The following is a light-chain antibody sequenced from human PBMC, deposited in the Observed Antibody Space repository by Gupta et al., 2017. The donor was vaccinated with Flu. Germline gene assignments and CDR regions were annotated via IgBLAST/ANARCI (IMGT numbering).Light chain of an antibody. V-gene: IGKV3-20*01. J-gene: IGKJ1*01. CDR3: QQYGNSPRT. CDR2: GAF. CDR1: QSVSSNL. Sequence: EIVLTQSPGTLSLSPGERAILSCRASQSVSSNLLAWYQQRPGQAPRLVIWGAFNRAAGIPERFSGSGSGTDFTLTISRLEPEDIAVYHCQQYGNSPRTFGQGTKVEIK.